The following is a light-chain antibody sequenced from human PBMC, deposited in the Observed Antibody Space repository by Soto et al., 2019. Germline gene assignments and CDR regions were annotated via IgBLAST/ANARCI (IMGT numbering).Light chain of an antibody. V-gene: IGKV3-15*01. CDR2: EAS. CDR1: QPVSDK. J-gene: IGKJ5*01. CDR3: QQYDQLPIT. Sequence: VFAPFAAKVSVTSGAGATLSCWASQPVSDKLAWYQQKPGRAPKLLIEEASARDRGIPYRFSGSGSGTEFSLTVSSLQSEDFAIYYCQQYDQLPITFGQGTRLEIK.